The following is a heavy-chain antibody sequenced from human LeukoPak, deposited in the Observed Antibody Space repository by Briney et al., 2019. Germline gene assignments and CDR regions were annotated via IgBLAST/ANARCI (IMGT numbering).Heavy chain of an antibody. J-gene: IGHJ4*02. CDR3: AKISDYSNFLDY. V-gene: IGHV3-33*06. CDR1: GFTFGSYG. D-gene: IGHD4-11*01. Sequence: GRSLRLSCAASGFTFGSYGMHWVRQAPGKGLEWVAVIWYDGSNKYYADSVKGRFTISRDNSKNTLYLQMNSLRAEDTAVYYCAKISDYSNFLDYWGQGTLVTVSS. CDR2: IWYDGSNK.